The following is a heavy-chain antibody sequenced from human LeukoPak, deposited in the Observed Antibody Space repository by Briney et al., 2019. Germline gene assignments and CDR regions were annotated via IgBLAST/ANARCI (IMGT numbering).Heavy chain of an antibody. CDR1: GGSISSYY. D-gene: IGHD2-8*01. CDR2: FYTSGST. CDR3: ARRRFVRGPDVVNPFDY. J-gene: IGHJ4*02. Sequence: PSETLSLTCTVSGGSISSYYWSWIRQPAGKGLEWIGRFYTSGSTKYNPSLKSRVTISVDTSKNQFSLKLSSVTAADTAVYYCARRRFVRGPDVVNPFDYWGQGTLVTVSS. V-gene: IGHV4-4*07.